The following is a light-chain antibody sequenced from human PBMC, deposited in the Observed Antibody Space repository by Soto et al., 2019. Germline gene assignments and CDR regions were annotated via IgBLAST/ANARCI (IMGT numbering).Light chain of an antibody. J-gene: IGKJ4*01. Sequence: EIVMTQSPATLSVSPGETATLSCRASQSVSYNLAWYQQKPGQGPRLLIYGAFTRATGIPARFSGSGSWTDFTLTISSLQTEDFADYYCQQDKNWPPLTIGGGNKVEIK. CDR1: QSVSYN. CDR2: GAF. CDR3: QQDKNWPPLT. V-gene: IGKV3-15*01.